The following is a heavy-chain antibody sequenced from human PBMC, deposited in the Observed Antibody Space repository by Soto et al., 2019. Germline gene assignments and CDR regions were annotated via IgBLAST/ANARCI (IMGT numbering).Heavy chain of an antibody. Sequence: SETLSLTCTVSGGSISSYYWSWIRQPPGKGLEWIGYIYYSGSTNYNPSLKSRVTISVDTSKNQFSLKLSSVTAADTAVYYCARLLVVPAAKVGFDYWGQGTLVTVSS. CDR3: ARLLVVPAAKVGFDY. CDR1: GGSISSYY. J-gene: IGHJ4*02. D-gene: IGHD2-2*01. V-gene: IGHV4-59*01. CDR2: IYYSGST.